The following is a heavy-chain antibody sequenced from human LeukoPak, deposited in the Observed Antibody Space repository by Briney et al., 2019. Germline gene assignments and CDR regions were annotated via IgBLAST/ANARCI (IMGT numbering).Heavy chain of an antibody. CDR2: INHSGST. V-gene: IGHV4-34*01. CDR1: GGSFSGYY. D-gene: IGHD6-19*01. CDR3: ARVGYSSGWYRFDY. Sequence: TSETLSLTCAVYGGSFSGYYWSWIRQPPGKGLEWIGKINHSGSTNYNPSLKSRVTISVDTSKNQFSLKLSSVTAADTAVYYCARVGYSSGWYRFDYWGQGTLVTVSS. J-gene: IGHJ4*02.